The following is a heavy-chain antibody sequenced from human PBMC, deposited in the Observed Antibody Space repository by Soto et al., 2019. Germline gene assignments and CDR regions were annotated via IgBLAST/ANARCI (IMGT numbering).Heavy chain of an antibody. J-gene: IGHJ5*02. Sequence: QVQLQESGPGLVKPSETLSLTCTVSGCSISSYYWSWIRQPPGKGLECIGYIYYSGSTNYNPSLKSRVTITVYTSKNQFSLKLSSVTAADTAVYYCARLLWSRGDWFDPWGQGTLVTVSS. D-gene: IGHD3-10*01. CDR1: GCSISSYY. V-gene: IGHV4-59*08. CDR3: ARLLWSRGDWFDP. CDR2: IYYSGST.